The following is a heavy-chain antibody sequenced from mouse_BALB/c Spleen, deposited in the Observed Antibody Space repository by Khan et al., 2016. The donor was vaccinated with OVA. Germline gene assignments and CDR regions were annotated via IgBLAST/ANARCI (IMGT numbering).Heavy chain of an antibody. V-gene: IGHV1-81*01. Sequence: QVQLQQPGPELVKPGASVRMSCNASGYTFTDFLISWVKQRAGQGLEWIGEIYPGSGYTYYNEKFKGKATLTSDRSSNTAYMELSSLTSADSAVYFCARAGYGGFAYWGQGTLVTVSA. CDR2: IYPGSGYT. CDR3: ARAGYGGFAY. D-gene: IGHD3-2*02. CDR1: GYTFTDFL. J-gene: IGHJ3*01.